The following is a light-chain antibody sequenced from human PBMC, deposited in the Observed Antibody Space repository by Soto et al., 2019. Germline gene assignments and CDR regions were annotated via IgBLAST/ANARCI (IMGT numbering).Light chain of an antibody. J-gene: IGKJ1*01. V-gene: IGKV3-20*01. CDR3: QQYGSSLRWT. CDR1: QSVSSSY. Sequence: EIVLTQSPGTLSLSPGERATLSCRASQSVSSSYLAWYQQKPGQAPRLHIYGASSRATGIPDRFSGSGSGTDFTLTISRLEPEDFAVYYCQQYGSSLRWTFGQGTKVDIK. CDR2: GAS.